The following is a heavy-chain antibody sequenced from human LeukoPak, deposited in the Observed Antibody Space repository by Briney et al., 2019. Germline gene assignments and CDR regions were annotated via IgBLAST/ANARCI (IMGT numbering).Heavy chain of an antibody. D-gene: IGHD2-2*01. Sequence: GGSLRLSCAASGFTFSSYAMHWVRQAPGKGLEWVTVISYDGRNKYYAESVKGRFTISRDNSKNTLDLQMNSLRAEDTAVYYCARESSTSSLHWFDPWGQGTLVTVSS. J-gene: IGHJ5*02. CDR3: ARESSTSSLHWFDP. CDR1: GFTFSSYA. V-gene: IGHV3-30*04. CDR2: ISYDGRNK.